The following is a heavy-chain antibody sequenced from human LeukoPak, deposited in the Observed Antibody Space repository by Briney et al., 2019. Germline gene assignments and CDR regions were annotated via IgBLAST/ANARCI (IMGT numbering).Heavy chain of an antibody. J-gene: IGHJ5*02. Sequence: AGGSLRLSCAASGFSLSIYDMVWVRQAPGKGLEWIASTGLSSSYIGYADSVKGRFTISRDNGENSVYLQMNSLRAEDTAVYFCARERSYCSGATCSLDLWGQGTLVTVSS. CDR1: GFSLSIYD. D-gene: IGHD2-15*01. CDR3: ARERSYCSGATCSLDL. V-gene: IGHV3-21*01. CDR2: TGLSSSYI.